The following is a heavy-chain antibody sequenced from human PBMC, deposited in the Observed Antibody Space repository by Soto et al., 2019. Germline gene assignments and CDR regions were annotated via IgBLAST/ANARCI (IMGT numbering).Heavy chain of an antibody. D-gene: IGHD2-15*01. CDR3: ARVEDCSGGSCYSGDFDY. J-gene: IGHJ4*02. Sequence: ASVKVSCKASGYTFTSYGISWVRQAPGQGLEWMGWISAYNGNTNCAQKLQGRVTMTTDTSTSTAYMELRSLRSDDTAVYYCARVEDCSGGSCYSGDFDYWGQGTLVTVSS. V-gene: IGHV1-18*01. CDR1: GYTFTSYG. CDR2: ISAYNGNT.